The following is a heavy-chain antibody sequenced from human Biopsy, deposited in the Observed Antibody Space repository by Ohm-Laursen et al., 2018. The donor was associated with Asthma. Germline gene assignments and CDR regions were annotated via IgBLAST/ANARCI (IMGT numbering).Heavy chain of an antibody. V-gene: IGHV7-4-1*02. J-gene: IGHJ4*02. CDR2: IDTNTGNP. CDR3: ARMISYYHEMRAPFFDY. Sequence: SVKVSCKPSGYTFTSYALNWVRQAPGQGLEWMGWIDTNTGNPTYAQGFTGRFVFSLDTSVNTAHLQISSLKAEDTAVYYCARMISYYHEMRAPFFDYWGQGTLVTVSS. D-gene: IGHD3-22*01. CDR1: GYTFTSYA.